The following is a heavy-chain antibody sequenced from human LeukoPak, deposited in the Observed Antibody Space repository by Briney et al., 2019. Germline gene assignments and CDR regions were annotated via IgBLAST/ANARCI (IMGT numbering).Heavy chain of an antibody. V-gene: IGHV3-23*01. Sequence: GGSLRLSCAASGFTFSSYAMSWVRQAPGKGLEWVSAISGSGGSTYYADSVKGRFTISRDNSKNTLYLQMNSLRAEGTAVYYCARVHGAYPFDYWGQGTLVTVSS. CDR2: ISGSGGST. CDR1: GFTFSSYA. J-gene: IGHJ4*02. D-gene: IGHD4/OR15-4a*01. CDR3: ARVHGAYPFDY.